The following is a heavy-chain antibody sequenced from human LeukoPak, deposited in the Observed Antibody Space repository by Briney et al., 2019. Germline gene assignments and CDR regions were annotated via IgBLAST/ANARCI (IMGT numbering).Heavy chain of an antibody. CDR3: ARVADDFGSGGAFDI. V-gene: IGHV3-7*03. J-gene: IGHJ3*02. Sequence: GWSLRLSCVASGFTFSSYWMNWVRQAPGKGLEWVANIKEDGSEKYYVDSVKGRFTISRDNAKNTLYLQMNNLRVEDTAVYYCARVADDFGSGGAFDIWGQGTKVTVFS. CDR1: GFTFSSYW. D-gene: IGHD3-3*01. CDR2: IKEDGSEK.